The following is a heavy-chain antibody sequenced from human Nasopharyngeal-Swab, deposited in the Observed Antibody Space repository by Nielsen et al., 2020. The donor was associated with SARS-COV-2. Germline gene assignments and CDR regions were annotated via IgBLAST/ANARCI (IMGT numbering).Heavy chain of an antibody. J-gene: IGHJ4*02. V-gene: IGHV4-31*03. Sequence: SETLSLTCTVSGGSISSSSYYWVWIRQPPGKGLEWIGYIYYSGSTYYNPSLKSRVTISVDTSKNQFSLKLSSVTAADTAVYYCARGGFYFDYWGQGTLVTVSS. CDR2: IYYSGST. CDR3: ARGGFYFDY. D-gene: IGHD3-16*01. CDR1: GGSISSSSYY.